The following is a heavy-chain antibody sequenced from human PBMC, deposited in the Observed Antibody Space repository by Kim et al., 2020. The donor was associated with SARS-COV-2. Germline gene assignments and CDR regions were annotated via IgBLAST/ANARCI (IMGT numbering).Heavy chain of an antibody. D-gene: IGHD3-22*01. V-gene: IGHV3-21*01. Sequence: ADSVKGRVAISRDNAKNSLYLQMNSLRAEDTAVYYCARASSGYFGYAFDIWGQGTMVTVSS. CDR3: ARASSGYFGYAFDI. J-gene: IGHJ3*02.